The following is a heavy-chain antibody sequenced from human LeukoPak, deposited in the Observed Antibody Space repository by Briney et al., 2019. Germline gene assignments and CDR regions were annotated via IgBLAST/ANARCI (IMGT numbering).Heavy chain of an antibody. J-gene: IGHJ5*02. CDR2: INTNTGNP. Sequence: ASVKVSCKASGYTFTNYYIHWVRQAPGQGLEWMGWINTNTGNPTYAQGFTGRFVFSLDTSVSTAYLQISSLKAEDTAVYYCARIMVRGVSWFDPWGQGTLVTVSS. D-gene: IGHD3-10*01. CDR3: ARIMVRGVSWFDP. V-gene: IGHV7-4-1*02. CDR1: GYTFTNYY.